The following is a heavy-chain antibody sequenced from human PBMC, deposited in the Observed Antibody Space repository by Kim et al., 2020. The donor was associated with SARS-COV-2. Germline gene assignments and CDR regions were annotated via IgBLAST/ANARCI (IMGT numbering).Heavy chain of an antibody. CDR3: AGRLDY. V-gene: IGHV3-21*01. CDR2: SRSSSNK. D-gene: IGHD1-26*01. Sequence: SRSSSNKYHADTVKGRFTISRDNAKDSLYLQMNSMRVEDTAVYYCAGRLDYWGQGILVTVST. J-gene: IGHJ4*02.